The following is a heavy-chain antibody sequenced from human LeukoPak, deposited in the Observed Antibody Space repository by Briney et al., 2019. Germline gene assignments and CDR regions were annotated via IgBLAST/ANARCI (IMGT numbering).Heavy chain of an antibody. V-gene: IGHV3-74*01. CDR3: ARDLFYDSSGFYASDY. Sequence: GGSLRLSCAASGFTFSTYWMHWVRQAPGKGLVWVSRINSDGSSTVYADSVKGRFTISRDNAKNTLYLQMNSPRAEDTAVYYCARDLFYDSSGFYASDYWGQGTLVTVSS. CDR1: GFTFSTYW. CDR2: INSDGSST. D-gene: IGHD3-22*01. J-gene: IGHJ4*02.